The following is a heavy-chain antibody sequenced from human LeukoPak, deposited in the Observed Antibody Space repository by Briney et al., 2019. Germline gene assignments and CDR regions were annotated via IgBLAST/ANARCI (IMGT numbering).Heavy chain of an antibody. CDR3: AINAYCSSNSCWGNYYYYYMDV. Sequence: GASVKVSCKVSGYTLTELSMHRVRQAPGKGLEWMGGFDPEDGETIYAQKFQGRVTLTEDTSTDTAYMELSSLRSADTAMYYCAINAYCSSNSCWGNYYYYYMDVWGKGTTVTVSS. CDR1: GYTLTELS. D-gene: IGHD2-2*01. V-gene: IGHV1-24*01. CDR2: FDPEDGET. J-gene: IGHJ6*03.